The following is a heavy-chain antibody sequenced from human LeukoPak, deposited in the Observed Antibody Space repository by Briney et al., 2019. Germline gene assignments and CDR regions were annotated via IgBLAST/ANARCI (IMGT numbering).Heavy chain of an antibody. J-gene: IGHJ4*02. CDR2: IYPGDSDT. CDR3: ASVYYYDSSGYEYYFDY. D-gene: IGHD3-22*01. CDR1: GYSFTSYW. Sequence: GESLQISFKGSGYSFTSYWIGWVRPMPGKGLEWMGIIYPGDSDTRYSPSFQGQVTISADKSISTAYLQWSSLKASDTAMYYCASVYYYDSSGYEYYFDYWGQGTLVTVSS. V-gene: IGHV5-51*01.